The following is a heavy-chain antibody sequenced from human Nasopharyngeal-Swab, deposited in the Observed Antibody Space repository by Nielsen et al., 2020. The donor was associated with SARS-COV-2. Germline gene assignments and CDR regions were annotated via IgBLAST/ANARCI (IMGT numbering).Heavy chain of an antibody. J-gene: IGHJ4*02. CDR3: ATADPAGSPSVWFDY. CDR2: FDPEDGET. V-gene: IGHV1-24*01. Sequence: ASVKVSCKVSGYTLTELSMHWVRQAPGKGLEWMGGFDPEDGETIYAQKFQGRVTMTEDTSTDTAYMELSSLRSEYTAVYYCATADPAGSPSVWFDYWGQGTLVTVSS. D-gene: IGHD1-14*01. CDR1: GYTLTELS.